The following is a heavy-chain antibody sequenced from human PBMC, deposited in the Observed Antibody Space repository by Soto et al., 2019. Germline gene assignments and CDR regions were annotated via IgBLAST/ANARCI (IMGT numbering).Heavy chain of an antibody. D-gene: IGHD3-10*01. CDR3: ARVERQTYGSGSYLPTNTEDWLAP. Sequence: GAPAEVCCKACGDTVTSYGISWVRQAPGQGLEWMGWISAYNGNTNYAQKLQGRVTMTTDTSTSTAYMELRSLRSDDTAVYYCARVERQTYGSGSYLPTNTEDWLAPWGQGTLVTVSS. CDR1: GDTVTSYG. CDR2: ISAYNGNT. J-gene: IGHJ5*02. V-gene: IGHV1-18*01.